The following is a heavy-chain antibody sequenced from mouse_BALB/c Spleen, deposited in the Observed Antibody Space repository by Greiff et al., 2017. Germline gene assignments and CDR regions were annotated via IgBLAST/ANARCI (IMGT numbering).Heavy chain of an antibody. CDR2: INPSTGYT. CDR3: ARLRGGNCYFDY. J-gene: IGHJ2*01. CDR1: GYTFTSYW. V-gene: IGHV1-7*01. D-gene: IGHD2-1*01. Sequence: VQLQQSGAELAKPGASVKMSCKASGYTFTSYWMHWVKQRPGQGLEWIGYINPSTGYTEYNQKFKDKATLTADKSSSTAYMQLSSLTSEDSAVYYCARLRGGNCYFDYWGQGTTLTVSS.